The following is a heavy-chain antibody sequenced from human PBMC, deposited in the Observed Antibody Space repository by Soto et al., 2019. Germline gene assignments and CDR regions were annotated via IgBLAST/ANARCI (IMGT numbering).Heavy chain of an antibody. D-gene: IGHD6-13*01. J-gene: IGHJ4*02. Sequence: ASVKVSCKASGYTFTSYGISWVRQAPGQGLEWMGWISAYNGNTNYAQKLQGRVTMTTDTSTSTAYMELRSLRSDDTAVYYCERVIAAAGTSYFDYWGQGTLVTVSS. CDR2: ISAYNGNT. V-gene: IGHV1-18*01. CDR1: GYTFTSYG. CDR3: ERVIAAAGTSYFDY.